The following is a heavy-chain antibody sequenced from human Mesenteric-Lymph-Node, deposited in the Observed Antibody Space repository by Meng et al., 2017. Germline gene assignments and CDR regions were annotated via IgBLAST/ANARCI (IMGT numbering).Heavy chain of an antibody. Sequence: SQTLSLTCAVYGGSFSGYYWSWIRQPPGKGLEWIGEINHSGSTNYNPSPKSRVTISVDTSKKQFSLKLSSVTAADTAVYYCARGSGSYQPEDYWGQGTLVTVSS. D-gene: IGHD1-26*01. CDR3: ARGSGSYQPEDY. V-gene: IGHV4-34*01. CDR1: GGSFSGYY. J-gene: IGHJ4*02. CDR2: INHSGST.